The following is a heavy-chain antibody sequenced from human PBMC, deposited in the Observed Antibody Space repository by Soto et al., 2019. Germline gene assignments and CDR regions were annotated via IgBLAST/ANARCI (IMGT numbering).Heavy chain of an antibody. CDR2: ISPYTGNT. J-gene: IGHJ6*02. V-gene: IGHV1-18*01. CDR3: VMVDNYVTPTPQDV. D-gene: IGHD3-16*01. CDR1: GYIFVNYG. Sequence: QVQLVQSGDEVKKPGASVKVSCKASGYIFVNYGISWVRQAPGQGLEWMGWISPYTGNTHSATKVQGRLTMTTDTYTSTAYMDLGSLTSADTAVYYCVMVDNYVTPTPQDVWGRGTMVTVSS.